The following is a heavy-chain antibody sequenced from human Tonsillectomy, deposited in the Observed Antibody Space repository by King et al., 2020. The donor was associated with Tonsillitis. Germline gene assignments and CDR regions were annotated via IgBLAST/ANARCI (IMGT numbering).Heavy chain of an antibody. D-gene: IGHD6-19*01. Sequence: VQLVESGGGLVQPGGSLRLSCAASGFTFRNYVMTWVRQAPGMGLEWVSTIIVSGARARYADSVKGRFTISRDTSQNTLYLQMDSLRDEDTAIYYCVRDSSYSSGWDAFDIWGQGTMVTVSS. CDR3: VRDSSYSSGWDAFDI. V-gene: IGHV3-23*04. CDR2: IIVSGARA. CDR1: GFTFRNYV. J-gene: IGHJ3*02.